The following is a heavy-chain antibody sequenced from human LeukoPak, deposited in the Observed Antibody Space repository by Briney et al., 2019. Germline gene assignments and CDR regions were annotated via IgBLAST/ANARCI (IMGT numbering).Heavy chain of an antibody. D-gene: IGHD4-17*01. CDR3: ARATVTTFNWFDP. Sequence: SVKVSCKASGYSFTNYGISWVRQAPGQGLEWMGGIIPIVGTAKYAQKFQGRVTITADESTSTAYMELRSLRSEDTAVYYCARATVTTFNWFDPWGQGTLVTVSS. CDR2: IIPIVGTA. V-gene: IGHV1-69*13. J-gene: IGHJ5*02. CDR1: GYSFTNYG.